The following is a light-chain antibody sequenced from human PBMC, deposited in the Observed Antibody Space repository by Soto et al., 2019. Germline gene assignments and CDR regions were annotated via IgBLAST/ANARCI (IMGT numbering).Light chain of an antibody. Sequence: DIPMTQSPSSLSASVGDRVTITCRASQGISNYLAWYQQKPGKVPKLLIYAASTLQSGVPSRFSDSGSGTDFTLTISSLQPEDVATYYCQKYNSPFGGGTKVEIK. V-gene: IGKV1-27*01. CDR3: QKYNSP. CDR2: AAS. J-gene: IGKJ4*02. CDR1: QGISNY.